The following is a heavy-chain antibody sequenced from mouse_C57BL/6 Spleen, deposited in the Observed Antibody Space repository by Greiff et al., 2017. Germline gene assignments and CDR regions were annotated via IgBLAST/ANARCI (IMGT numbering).Heavy chain of an antibody. CDR3: ARIGGYYGDDEYYFDY. D-gene: IGHD2-2*01. J-gene: IGHJ2*01. CDR2: IWTGGGT. CDR1: GFSLTSYA. Sequence: VTLMESGPGLVAPSQSLSITCTVSGFSLTSYAISWVRQPPGKGLEWLGVIWTGGGTNYNSALKSRLSISKDNSKSQVFLKMNSLQTDDTARYYCARIGGYYGDDEYYFDYWGQGTTRTVSS. V-gene: IGHV2-9-1*01.